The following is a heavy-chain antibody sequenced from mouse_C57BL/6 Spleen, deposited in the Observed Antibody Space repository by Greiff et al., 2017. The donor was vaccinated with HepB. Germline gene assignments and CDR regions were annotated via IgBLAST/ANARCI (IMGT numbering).Heavy chain of an antibody. Sequence: EVKVVESGGGLVKPGGSLKLSCAASGFTFSDYGMHWVRQAPEKGLEWVAYISSGSSTIYYADTVKGRFTISRDNAKNTLFLQMTSLRSEDTAMYYCARWRFAYWGQGTLVTVSA. CDR1: GFTFSDYG. V-gene: IGHV5-17*01. CDR2: ISSGSSTI. CDR3: ARWRFAY. J-gene: IGHJ3*01.